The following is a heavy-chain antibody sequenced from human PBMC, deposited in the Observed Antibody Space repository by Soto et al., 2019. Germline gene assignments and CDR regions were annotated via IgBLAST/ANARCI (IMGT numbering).Heavy chain of an antibody. CDR1: GFTFDDYA. Sequence: GGSLRLSCAASGFTFDDYAMHWVRQAPGKGLEWVSGISWNSGSIGYADSVKGRFTISRDNAKNSLYLQMNSLRAEDTALYYCAKGGLPRINNFDYWGQGTLVTVSS. J-gene: IGHJ4*02. CDR3: AKGGLPRINNFDY. V-gene: IGHV3-9*01. CDR2: ISWNSGSI.